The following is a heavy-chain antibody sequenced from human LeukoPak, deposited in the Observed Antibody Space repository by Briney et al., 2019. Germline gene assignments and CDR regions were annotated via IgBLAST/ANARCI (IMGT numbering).Heavy chain of an antibody. V-gene: IGHV1-69*05. CDR3: ARIYLGAFDI. D-gene: IGHD3-16*01. J-gene: IGHJ3*02. CDR1: GGTFSSYA. CDR2: IIPIIGTA. Sequence: SVKVSCKASGGTFSSYAISWVRQAPGQGLEWMGRIIPIIGTANYAQKFQGRVTITTDESTSTAYMELSSPRSEDTAVYYCARIYLGAFDIWGQGTMVTVSS.